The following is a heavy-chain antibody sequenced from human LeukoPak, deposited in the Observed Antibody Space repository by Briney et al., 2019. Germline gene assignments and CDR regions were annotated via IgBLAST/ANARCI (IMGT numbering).Heavy chain of an antibody. CDR2: ISYDGSNK. V-gene: IGHV3-30*18. Sequence: GRSLRLSCAASGFTFSSYGMLWVREAPGKGREGVAVISYDGSNKYYADSVKGRFTISRDNSKNTLYLQMNSLRAEDTAVYYCAKDLYYDILTGFFHYYGMDVWGQGTTVTVSS. CDR3: AKDLYYDILTGFFHYYGMDV. CDR1: GFTFSSYG. D-gene: IGHD3-9*01. J-gene: IGHJ6*02.